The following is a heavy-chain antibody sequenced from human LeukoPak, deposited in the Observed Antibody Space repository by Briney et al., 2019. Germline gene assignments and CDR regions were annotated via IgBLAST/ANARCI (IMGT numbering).Heavy chain of an antibody. Sequence: PSETLSLTCTVSGGSISRGGYYWSWIRQHPGKGLEWIGYIYYSGSTYYNPSLKSRVTISVDTSKNQFSLKLSSVTAADTAVYYCARVQIAVALYYFDYWGQGTLVTVSS. J-gene: IGHJ4*02. CDR2: IYYSGST. CDR1: GGSISRGGYY. D-gene: IGHD6-19*01. V-gene: IGHV4-31*03. CDR3: ARVQIAVALYYFDY.